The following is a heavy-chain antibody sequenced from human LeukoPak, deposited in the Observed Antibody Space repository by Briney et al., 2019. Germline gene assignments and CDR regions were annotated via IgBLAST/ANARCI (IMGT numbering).Heavy chain of an antibody. CDR2: IIPILGIA. J-gene: IGHJ4*02. CDR3: ARDLGWSGYYEDAFDY. CDR1: GGAFSSYT. V-gene: IGHV1-69*04. Sequence: GASVKVSCKASGGAFSSYTIRWVRQAPGQGLEWMVRIIPILGIANYAQKFQGRVTITADKSTSTAYMELSSLRSEDTAVYYCARDLGWSGYYEDAFDYWGQGTLVTVSS. D-gene: IGHD3-3*01.